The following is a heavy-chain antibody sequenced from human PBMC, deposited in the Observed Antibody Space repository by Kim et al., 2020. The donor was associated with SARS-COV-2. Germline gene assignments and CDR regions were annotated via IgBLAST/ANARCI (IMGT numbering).Heavy chain of an antibody. V-gene: IGHV4-30-4*01. CDR3: ARLSQYNWNYYFDY. CDR2: IYYSGSS. J-gene: IGHJ4*02. Sequence: SETLSLTCTVSGGSISSGDYYWSWIRQPPGKGLEWIGYIYYSGSSYYNPSLKSRVTISVDTSKNQFSLKLSSVTAADTAVYYCARLSQYNWNYYFDYWGQGTLVTVSS. CDR1: GGSISSGDYY. D-gene: IGHD1-7*01.